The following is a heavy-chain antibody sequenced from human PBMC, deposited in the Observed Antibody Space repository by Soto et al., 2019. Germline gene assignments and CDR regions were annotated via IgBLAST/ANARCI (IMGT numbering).Heavy chain of an antibody. V-gene: IGHV1-18*01. CDR3: ARTEYSSSLYGMDV. CDR2: ISAYNGNT. Sequence: EASVKVSCKASGYTFTSYGISWVRQAPGQGLEWMGWISAYNGNTNYAQKLQGRVTMTTDTSTSTAYMELRSLRSDDTAVYYCARTEYSSSLYGMDVWGQGTTVTVSS. J-gene: IGHJ6*02. CDR1: GYTFTSYG. D-gene: IGHD6-6*01.